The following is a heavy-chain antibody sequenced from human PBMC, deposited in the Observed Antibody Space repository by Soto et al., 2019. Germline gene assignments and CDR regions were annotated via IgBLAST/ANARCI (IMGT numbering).Heavy chain of an antibody. CDR2: IYYSGST. D-gene: IGHD6-13*01. CDR1: GGSISSGDYY. V-gene: IGHV4-30-4*01. J-gene: IGHJ5*02. CDR3: ARERPDGSRLDP. Sequence: SETLSLTCTVSGGSISSGDYYWSWIRQPPGKGLEWIGYIYYSGSTYYNPPLKNRDTISVDTSKNQFSMKLSSVTAADTAVYYCARERPDGSRLDPWGQGTLVTVSS.